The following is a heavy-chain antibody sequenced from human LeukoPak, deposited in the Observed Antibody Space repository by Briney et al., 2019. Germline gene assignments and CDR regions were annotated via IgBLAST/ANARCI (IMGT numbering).Heavy chain of an antibody. Sequence: SETLSLTCTVSGGSISNYFWSWIRQPAGKGLEWIGRIHDNGDSNHNPSLKSRVTMSLDTSRNQVSLKLASVTAADTAVYYCARAPSGCGGTCPSDHRGPGTQATVSS. CDR2: IHDNGDS. V-gene: IGHV4-4*07. D-gene: IGHD2-15*01. J-gene: IGHJ4*02. CDR1: GGSISNYF. CDR3: ARAPSGCGGTCPSDH.